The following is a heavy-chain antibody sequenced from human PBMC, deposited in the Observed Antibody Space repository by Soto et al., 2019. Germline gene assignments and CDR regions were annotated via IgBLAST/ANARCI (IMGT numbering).Heavy chain of an antibody. V-gene: IGHV1-8*01. CDR3: ARERKFDFWRKGLDG. Sequence: QAQLVQSGAEVRKPGASVKVSCKASGYTFTTYDINWMRQAPGQGLEWLGWMDPNSGSTSYAQNFKGRITMPRNISRNTAHMELSSLQSEDTAVYYCARERKFDFWRKGLDGWGQGTTVTVSS. CDR1: GYTFTTYD. CDR2: MDPNSGST. J-gene: IGHJ6*02. D-gene: IGHD3-3*01.